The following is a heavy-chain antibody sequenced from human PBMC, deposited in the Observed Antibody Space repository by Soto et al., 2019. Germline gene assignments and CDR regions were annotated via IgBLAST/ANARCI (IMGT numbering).Heavy chain of an antibody. CDR3: ARHPRESIAVAGYYYYYMDV. V-gene: IGHV4-39*01. D-gene: IGHD6-19*01. CDR2: IYYSGST. J-gene: IGHJ6*03. CDR1: GGSISSSSYY. Sequence: SETLSLTCTVSGGSISSSSYYWGWIRQPPGKGLEWIGSIYYSGSTYYNPSLKSRVTISVDTSKNQFSLKLSSVTAADTAVYYCARHPRESIAVAGYYYYYMDVWGKGTTVTVSS.